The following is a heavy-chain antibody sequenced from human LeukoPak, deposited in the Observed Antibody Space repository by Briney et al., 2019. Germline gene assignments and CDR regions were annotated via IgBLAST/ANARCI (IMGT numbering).Heavy chain of an antibody. CDR2: IYPGESDT. CDR3: ARHDPVSLVPYY. V-gene: IGHV5-51*01. Sequence: GEALKIPFKGSGYSFTSYWIGWGRRMPGKGVEGMGIIYPGESDTRYSPSFQGEVTISAEKSIRTTYLQWSSLNASDTAMYYCARHDPVSLVPYYWGQGTLVTVSS. CDR1: GYSFTSYW. J-gene: IGHJ4*02. D-gene: IGHD3-16*01.